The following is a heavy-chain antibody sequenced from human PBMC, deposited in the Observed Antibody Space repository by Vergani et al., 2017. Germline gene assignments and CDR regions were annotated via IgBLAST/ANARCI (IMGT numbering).Heavy chain of an antibody. CDR2: IYYSGST. V-gene: IGHV4-59*01. J-gene: IGHJ6*02. CDR3: ARVSENYYYYYGIDV. Sequence: QVQLQESGPGLVKPSETLSLTCTVSGGSISSYYWSWIRQPPGKGLEWIGYIYYSGSTNYSPSLKSRVTISVDTSKNQFSLRLTSVTAADTAVYYCARVSENYYYYYGIDVWGQGTTVTVSS. D-gene: IGHD3-10*01. CDR1: GGSISSYY.